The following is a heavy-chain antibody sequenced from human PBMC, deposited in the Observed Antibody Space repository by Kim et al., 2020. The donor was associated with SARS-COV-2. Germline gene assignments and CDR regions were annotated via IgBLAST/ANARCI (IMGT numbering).Heavy chain of an antibody. CDR3: ASTAPAAGYS. CDR2: NP. Sequence: NPKYSQKFQGGVTITRDTSASTAYMELSSLRSEDTAVYYCASTAPAAGYSWGQGTLVTVSS. J-gene: IGHJ5*02. V-gene: IGHV1-3*01. D-gene: IGHD6-13*01.